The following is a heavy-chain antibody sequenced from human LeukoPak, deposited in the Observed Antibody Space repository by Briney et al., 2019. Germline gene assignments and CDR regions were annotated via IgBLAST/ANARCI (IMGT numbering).Heavy chain of an antibody. CDR3: AKDLTTIAVAGN. V-gene: IGHV3-9*01. CDR1: GFTFDDYA. Sequence: PGGSLRLSCAASGFTFDDYAMHWVRQAPGKGLEWVSGISWNSGSIGYADSVKGRFTISRDNAKNSLYLQMNSLRAEDTALYYCAKDLTTIAVAGNWGQGTLVTVSS. J-gene: IGHJ4*02. D-gene: IGHD6-19*01. CDR2: ISWNSGSI.